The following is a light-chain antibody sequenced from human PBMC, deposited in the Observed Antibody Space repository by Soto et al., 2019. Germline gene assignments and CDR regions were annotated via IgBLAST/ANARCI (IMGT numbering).Light chain of an antibody. CDR3: QQYYSTPYN. CDR2: WAS. Sequence: DIVMTQSPDSLAVSLGERATINCKSSQSVLYSSNNKNYLAWYQQKQAQPPKLLIYWASTRESGVPDRFSGSGSGTDFTLTISSLHAEDVAVYYCQQYYSTPYNFGQGTKLAIK. J-gene: IGKJ2*01. V-gene: IGKV4-1*01. CDR1: QSVLYSSNNKNY.